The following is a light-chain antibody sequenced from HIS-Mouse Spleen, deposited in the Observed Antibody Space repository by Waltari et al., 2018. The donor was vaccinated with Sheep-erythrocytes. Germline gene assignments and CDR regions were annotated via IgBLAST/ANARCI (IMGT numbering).Light chain of an antibody. CDR2: RNN. Sequence: QSVLTQPPSASGTPGQRVTISCSGSSSNIGSNYVYWYQQLPGTAPKLPIYRNNQRPSGVPARFSGSKSGTSASLAIRGLRSEDEADYYCAAWDDSLSGVVFGGGTKLTVL. V-gene: IGLV1-47*01. CDR3: AAWDDSLSGVV. CDR1: SSNIGSNY. J-gene: IGLJ2*01.